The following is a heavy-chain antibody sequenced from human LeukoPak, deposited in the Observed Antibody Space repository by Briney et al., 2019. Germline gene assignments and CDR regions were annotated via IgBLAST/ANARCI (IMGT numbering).Heavy chain of an antibody. CDR3: AKSSPSIVVVITPFDY. CDR1: GFTFSSYA. Sequence: GGSLRLSCAASGFTFSSYAMSWVRQAPGKGLEWVSAISGSGGSTYYADSVMGRFTISRDNSKNTLYLQMNSLRAEDTAVYYCAKSSPSIVVVITPFDYWGQGTLVTVST. D-gene: IGHD3-22*01. CDR2: ISGSGGST. J-gene: IGHJ4*02. V-gene: IGHV3-23*01.